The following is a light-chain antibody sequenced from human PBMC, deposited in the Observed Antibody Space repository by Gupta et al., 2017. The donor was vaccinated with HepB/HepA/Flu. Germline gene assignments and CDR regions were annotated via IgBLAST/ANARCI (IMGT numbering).Light chain of an antibody. CDR1: SSDVGSYNL. Sequence: QSALTQPASVSGSPGQSITISYTGTSSDVGSYNLVSWYQQHPGKAPKLIIFEVKKWPSGVSNRFSGSKTGNTASLTISGLQAEDEADYYCCSYAGSNTWVFGGGTKLTVL. V-gene: IGLV2-23*02. CDR2: EVK. J-gene: IGLJ3*02. CDR3: CSYAGSNTWV.